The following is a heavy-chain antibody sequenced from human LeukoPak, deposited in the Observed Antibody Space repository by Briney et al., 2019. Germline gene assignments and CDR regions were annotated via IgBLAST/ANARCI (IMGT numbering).Heavy chain of an antibody. D-gene: IGHD3-22*01. CDR2: IYYSGST. J-gene: IGHJ4*02. Sequence: SETLSLTCTVSGGSISSSSYYWGWIRQPPGKGLEWIGSIYYSGSTYYNPSLKSRVTISVDTSKNQFTLKLSSVTAADTAVYYCARQSPYYYDSSGYHDYWGQGTLVTVSS. CDR3: ARQSPYYYDSSGYHDY. V-gene: IGHV4-39*06. CDR1: GGSISSSSYY.